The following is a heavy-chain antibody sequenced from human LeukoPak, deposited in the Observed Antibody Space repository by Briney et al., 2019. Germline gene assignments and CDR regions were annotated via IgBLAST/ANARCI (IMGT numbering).Heavy chain of an antibody. CDR2: ISYDGKDK. J-gene: IGHJ4*02. Sequence: PGTSLRLSCAASGFTFSSHGMHCVRQTPGKGLEWVAVISYDGKDKKFEDSVKGRLTISRGNSMNMLYLQMNSLRPEDTAVYYCAKDRDLGGSSYYFDYWGQGTLVTVSS. D-gene: IGHD1-26*01. V-gene: IGHV3-30*18. CDR3: AKDRDLGGSSYYFDY. CDR1: GFTFSSHG.